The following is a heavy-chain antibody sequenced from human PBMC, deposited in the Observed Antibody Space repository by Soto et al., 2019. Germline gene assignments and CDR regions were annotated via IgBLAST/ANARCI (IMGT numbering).Heavy chain of an antibody. CDR2: TIPIFGTA. CDR3: AGTGTTWSYYYYGMDV. J-gene: IGHJ6*02. V-gene: IGHV1-69*06. Sequence: QVQLVQSGAEVKKPGSSVKVSCKASGGTFSSYAISWVRQAPGQGLEWMGGTIPIFGTANYAQKFQGRVTITADKSTSTAYMELSSLRSEDTAVYYCAGTGTTWSYYYYGMDVWGQGTTVTVSS. D-gene: IGHD1-7*01. CDR1: GGTFSSYA.